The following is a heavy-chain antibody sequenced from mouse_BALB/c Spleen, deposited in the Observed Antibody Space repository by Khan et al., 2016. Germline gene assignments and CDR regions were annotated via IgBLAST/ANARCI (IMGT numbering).Heavy chain of an antibody. V-gene: IGHV3-2*02. Sequence: EVQLQESGPGLVKPSQSLSLTCTVTGYSITSDYAWNWIRQFPGNKLEWMGYISYSGSTSYNQSLKSRISITRDTSKNQFFLQLNSVTTEDTATYYCARYSSSYDGYYYFDYWGQGTTLTVSS. J-gene: IGHJ2*01. CDR3: ARYSSSYDGYYYFDY. CDR2: ISYSGST. D-gene: IGHD2-3*01. CDR1: GYSITSDYA.